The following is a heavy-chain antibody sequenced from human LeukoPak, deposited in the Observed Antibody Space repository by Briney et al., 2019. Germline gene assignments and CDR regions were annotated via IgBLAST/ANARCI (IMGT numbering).Heavy chain of an antibody. CDR3: AELGITMIGGV. D-gene: IGHD3-10*02. CDR1: GGSISSSSYY. V-gene: IGHV4-39*07. CDR2: IYYSGST. Sequence: SETLSLTCTVSGGSISSSSYYWGWIRQSPGKALEWIGSIYYSGSTYYNPSLKSRVTISVDTSKNQFSLKLSSVTAADTAVYYCAELGITMIGGVWGKGTTVTISS. J-gene: IGHJ6*04.